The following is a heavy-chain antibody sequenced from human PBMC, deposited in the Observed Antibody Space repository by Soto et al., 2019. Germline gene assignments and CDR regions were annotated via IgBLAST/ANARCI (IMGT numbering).Heavy chain of an antibody. D-gene: IGHD6-25*01. V-gene: IGHV4-4*02. CDR1: SDSIAGENW. Sequence: QVQLQESGPGLVKPSEPLSLTCTVSSDSIAGENWWSWVRQPPGMGRGWIGEIFHTGGTNYNPSLKGRVTMEVDKSKNQFSLKLISATAADTAVYYCARVFSSGSGWMYYFDFWGQGTLVSVSS. J-gene: IGHJ4*02. CDR2: IFHTGGT. CDR3: ARVFSSGSGWMYYFDF.